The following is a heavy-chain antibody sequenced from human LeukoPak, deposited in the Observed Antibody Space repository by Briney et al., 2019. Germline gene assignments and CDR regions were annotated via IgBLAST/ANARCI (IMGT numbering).Heavy chain of an antibody. CDR1: GFTFSSYS. V-gene: IGHV3-21*04. J-gene: IGHJ4*02. CDR3: AKDWSGIVGATLDY. CDR2: ISSSSSCI. D-gene: IGHD1-26*01. Sequence: GGSLRLSCAASGFTFSSYSMNWVRQAPGKGLEWVSSISSSSSCIYYADSVKGRFTISRDNAKNSLYLQMNSLRAEDTAVYYCAKDWSGIVGATLDYWGQGTLVTVSS.